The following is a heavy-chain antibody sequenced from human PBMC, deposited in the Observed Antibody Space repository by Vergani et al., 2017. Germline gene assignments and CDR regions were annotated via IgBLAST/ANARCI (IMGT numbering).Heavy chain of an antibody. CDR1: GFTFISYA. J-gene: IGHJ4*02. D-gene: IGHD1-7*01. CDR3: AKDLPYSLYVIVTGTIFNC. V-gene: IGHV3-23*01. CDR2: ISGSGGST. Sequence: EVQLLESGGGLVQPGGSLRLSCAASGFTFISYAMSWVRQAPGKGLEWVSAISGSGGSTYYADSVKGRFTISRDNSKNTLYLQMNSLRAEDTAVYYCAKDLPYSLYVIVTGTIFNCSRQGTLVTV.